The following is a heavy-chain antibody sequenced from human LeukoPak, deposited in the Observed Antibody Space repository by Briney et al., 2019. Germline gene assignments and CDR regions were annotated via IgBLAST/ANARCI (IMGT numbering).Heavy chain of an antibody. CDR3: AREGSLGAVAGTDAFDI. CDR2: ISSSSSYI. D-gene: IGHD6-19*01. CDR1: GFTFSSYS. Sequence: GGSLRLSCAASGFTFSSYSMNWVRQAPGKGLEWVSSISSSSSYIYYADSVKGRFTISRDNAKNSLYLQMNSLRAEDTAVYYCAREGSLGAVAGTDAFDIWGQGTMVTVSS. J-gene: IGHJ3*02. V-gene: IGHV3-21*01.